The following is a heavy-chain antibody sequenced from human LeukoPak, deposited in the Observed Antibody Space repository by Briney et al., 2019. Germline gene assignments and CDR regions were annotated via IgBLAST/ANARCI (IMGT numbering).Heavy chain of an antibody. CDR3: ASTTSLAVAGYYFDY. V-gene: IGHV1-2*02. D-gene: IGHD6-19*01. CDR2: INPNSGGT. Sequence: ASVKVSCKASGYTFTGYYMHWVRQAPGQGLEWMGWINPNSGGTNYAQKFQGRVTMTRDTSTSTVYMELSSLRSEDTAVYYCASTTSLAVAGYYFDYWGQGTLVTVSS. CDR1: GYTFTGYY. J-gene: IGHJ4*02.